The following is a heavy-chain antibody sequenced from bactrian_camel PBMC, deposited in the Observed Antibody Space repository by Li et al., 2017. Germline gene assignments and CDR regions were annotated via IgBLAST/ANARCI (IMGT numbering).Heavy chain of an antibody. V-gene: IGHV3S1*01. J-gene: IGHJ4*01. CDR2: ITERATRT. Sequence: VQLVESGGGSVQAGGSLRLSCAFPSFVYSWHCMAWFRQVPGKEIEWVAGITERATRTFYTDSVKGRFTISRDNARNTLYLQMNSLKPEDTAMYYCTKDRSYGTRNWAQSTRGQGTQVTVS. D-gene: IGHD3*01. CDR3: TKDRSYGTRNWAQST. CDR1: SFVYSWHC.